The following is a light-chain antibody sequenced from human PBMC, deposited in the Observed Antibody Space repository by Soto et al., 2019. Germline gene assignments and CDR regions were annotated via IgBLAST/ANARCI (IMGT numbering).Light chain of an antibody. J-gene: IGLJ1*01. CDR2: EVT. Sequence: QSVLTQPASVSGSPGQSITISCTGTSSDVGDYPYVSWYQQHPGRVPKLIIYEVTNRPSGITSRFSGSKSENTASLTISELQAEDEADYYCSSYSATNTLVFGSGTKVTVL. V-gene: IGLV2-14*01. CDR1: SSDVGDYPY. CDR3: SSYSATNTLV.